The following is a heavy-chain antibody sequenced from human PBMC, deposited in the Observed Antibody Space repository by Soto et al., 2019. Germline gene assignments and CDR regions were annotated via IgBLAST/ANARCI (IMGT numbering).Heavy chain of an antibody. V-gene: IGHV3-23*01. CDR1: GFTFSSYA. CDR2: ISGSGGST. Sequence: GGSLRLSCAASGFTFSSYAMSWVRQAPGKGLEWVSAISGSGGSTYYADSVKGRFTISRDNSKNTLYLQMNSLRAEDTAVYYCAKGDRIGCSGGSCYSGAFDIWGQGTMVTVSS. D-gene: IGHD2-15*01. CDR3: AKGDRIGCSGGSCYSGAFDI. J-gene: IGHJ3*02.